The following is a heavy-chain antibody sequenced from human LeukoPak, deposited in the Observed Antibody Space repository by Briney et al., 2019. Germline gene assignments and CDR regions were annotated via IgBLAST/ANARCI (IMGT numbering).Heavy chain of an antibody. D-gene: IGHD2-21*02. CDR1: GGSISSSSYY. Sequence: SETLSLTCTVSGGSISSSSYYWGWIRQPPGKGLEWIGSIYYSGSTYYNPSLKSRVTISVDTSKNQFSLKLSSVTAADTAVYYCARDNCGGDCYSRGGGYYYYYMDVWGKGTTVTISS. CDR2: IYYSGST. CDR3: ARDNCGGDCYSRGGGYYYYYMDV. V-gene: IGHV4-39*07. J-gene: IGHJ6*03.